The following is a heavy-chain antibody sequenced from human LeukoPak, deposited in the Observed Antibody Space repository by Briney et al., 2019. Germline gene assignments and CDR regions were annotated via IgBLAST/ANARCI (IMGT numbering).Heavy chain of an antibody. CDR3: AKDPAARPLRLITDDALDI. CDR2: IRYDGSNK. CDR1: GFAFSSYG. Sequence: GGSLRLSCAASGFAFSSYGMHWVRQAPGKGLEWVAFIRYDGSNKFYADSVQGRFTISRDNSKKTLYLQMNSLRAEDTAVYYCAKDPAARPLRLITDDALDIWGQGTMVTVSS. V-gene: IGHV3-30*02. J-gene: IGHJ3*02. D-gene: IGHD2-21*02.